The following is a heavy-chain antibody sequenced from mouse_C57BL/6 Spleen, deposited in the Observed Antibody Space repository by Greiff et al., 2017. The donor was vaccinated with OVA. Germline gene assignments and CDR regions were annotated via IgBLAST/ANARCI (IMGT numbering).Heavy chain of an antibody. J-gene: IGHJ1*03. CDR2: INPNNGGT. CDR1: GYTFTDYN. D-gene: IGHD1-1*01. CDR3: ARLRDYYGSTDWYFDV. V-gene: IGHV1-22*01. Sequence: EVQLQQSGPELVKPGASVKMSCKASGYTFTDYNMHWVKQSHGKSLEWIGYINPNNGGTSYNQKFKGKATLTVNKSSSTAYMELRSLTSEDSAVYYCARLRDYYGSTDWYFDVWGTGTTVTVSS.